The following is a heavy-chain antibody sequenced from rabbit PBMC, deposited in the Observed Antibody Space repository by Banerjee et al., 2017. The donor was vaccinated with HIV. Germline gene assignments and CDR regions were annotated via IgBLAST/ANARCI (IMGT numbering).Heavy chain of an antibody. J-gene: IGHJ4*01. CDR3: ARDRGDWGYYFTL. Sequence: QSLEESGGDLVQPGASLTLTCTASGFSFTNKYVMCWVRQAPGKGLEWIACIYAGGSDKTAYASWAKGRFTISKTSSTTVTLQMTSLTAADTATYFCARDRGDWGYYFTLWGQGTLVTVS. D-gene: IGHD4-1*01. CDR1: GFSFTNKYV. CDR2: IYAGGSDKT. V-gene: IGHV1S40*01.